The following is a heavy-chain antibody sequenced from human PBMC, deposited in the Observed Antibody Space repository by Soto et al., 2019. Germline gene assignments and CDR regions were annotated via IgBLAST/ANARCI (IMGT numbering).Heavy chain of an antibody. Sequence: QAQLVESGGGVVQPGMSLRLSCEGSGFTFRRHGMNWVRQSPGKGLEGLAVIWYDGSEQYYADSVKGRFTISRDNSKNMLYLQLNALSVEDTAVYYCARWSNHKVVDPWGQGSMVTVS. CDR3: ARWSNHKVVDP. CDR1: GFTFRRHG. D-gene: IGHD2-8*02. J-gene: IGHJ5*02. V-gene: IGHV3-33*03. CDR2: IWYDGSEQ.